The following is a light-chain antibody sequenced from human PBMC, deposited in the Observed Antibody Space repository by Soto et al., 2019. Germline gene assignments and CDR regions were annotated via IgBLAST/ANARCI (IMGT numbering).Light chain of an antibody. CDR2: GAS. CDR3: QQYNNWLT. Sequence: ELVMTHSPATLSVSPGERATLSCRASQSVSSNLAWYQQKPGQAPRLLIYGASTRATGIPARFSGSGSGTDFTLTISSLEPEDFAVYYCQQYNNWLTFGGGTKVDIK. CDR1: QSVSSN. J-gene: IGKJ4*01. V-gene: IGKV3-15*01.